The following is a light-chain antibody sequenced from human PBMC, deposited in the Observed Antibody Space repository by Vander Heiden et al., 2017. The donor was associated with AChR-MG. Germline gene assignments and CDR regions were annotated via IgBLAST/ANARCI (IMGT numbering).Light chain of an antibody. J-gene: IGKJ4*01. CDR3: NQRSLLAT. CDR1: QSVASY. CDR2: DAS. V-gene: IGKV3-11*01. Sequence: EIVLTQSPDTLSLSPGERATFSCRASQSVASYLAWYQQKPGQAPRRLIYDASKRATGVPARFRGSGSGTDFTLTISSLEPEDFAVYYCNQRSLLATFGGGTRVDI.